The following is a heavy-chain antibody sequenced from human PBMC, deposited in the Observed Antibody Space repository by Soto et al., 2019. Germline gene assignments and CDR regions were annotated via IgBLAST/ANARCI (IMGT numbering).Heavy chain of an antibody. D-gene: IGHD3-22*01. CDR1: GGSISSSNW. CDR3: AREHYYDDSSGYYDWFDP. J-gene: IGHJ5*02. V-gene: IGHV4-4*02. Sequence: QVQLQESGPGLVKPSGTLSLTCAVSGGSISSSNWWSWVRQPPGKGLEWIGEIYHSGITNSNPSLKSRVTISVDKSKNQFSLKLSSVTAADTAVYYCAREHYYDDSSGYYDWFDPWGQGTLVTVSS. CDR2: IYHSGIT.